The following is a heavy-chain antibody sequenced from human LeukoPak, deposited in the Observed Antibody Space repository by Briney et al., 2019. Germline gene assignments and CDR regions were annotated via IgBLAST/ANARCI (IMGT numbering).Heavy chain of an antibody. D-gene: IGHD6-19*01. CDR1: GGSISSGSYY. Sequence: MTSQTLSLTCTVSGGSISSGSYYWSWIRQPAGKGLEWIGRIYTSGSTNYNPSLKSRVTISVDTSKNQFSLMLSSVTAADTAVYYCARERSSGWFEGYWFDPWGQGTLVTVSS. V-gene: IGHV4-61*02. CDR2: IYTSGST. CDR3: ARERSSGWFEGYWFDP. J-gene: IGHJ5*02.